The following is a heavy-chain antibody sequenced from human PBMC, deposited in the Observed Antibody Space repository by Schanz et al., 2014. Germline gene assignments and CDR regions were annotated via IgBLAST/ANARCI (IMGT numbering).Heavy chain of an antibody. CDR2: ISGSGAST. CDR1: GFTFSIYA. D-gene: IGHD3-22*01. CDR3: AKDRSWDYDSSGYFDY. V-gene: IGHV3-23*04. Sequence: EVQLVASGGGLVQPGGSLRLSCSASGFTFSIYAMHWVRQAPGMGLEWVSGISGSGASTYYADSVKGRFTISRDNSKNTLYLQMNSLRAEDTAVYYCAKDRSWDYDSSGYFDYWGQGTLVTVSS. J-gene: IGHJ4*02.